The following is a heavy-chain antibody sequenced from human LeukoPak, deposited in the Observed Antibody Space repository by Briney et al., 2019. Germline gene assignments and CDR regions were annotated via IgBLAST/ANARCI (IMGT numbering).Heavy chain of an antibody. CDR2: INPNSGGT. J-gene: IGHJ4*02. V-gene: IGHV1-2*02. D-gene: IGHD5-12*01. CDR1: GYTFTSYD. CDR3: TGGATTPVY. Sequence: ASVKVSCKASGYTFTSYDINWVRQATGQGLEWMGWINPNSGGTNYAQKFQGRVTMTRDTSISTAYMELSRLTSDDTAVYYCTGGATTPVYWGQGTLVTVSS.